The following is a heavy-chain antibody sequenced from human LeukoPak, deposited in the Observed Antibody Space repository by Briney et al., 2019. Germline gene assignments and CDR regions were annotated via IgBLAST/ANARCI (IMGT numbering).Heavy chain of an antibody. CDR1: GFTFSSYS. CDR2: ISSSSSYI. Sequence: GGSLRLSCAASGFTFSSYSMNWVRQAPGKGLEWVSSISSSSSYIYYADSVKGRFTISRDNAKNSLYLQMNSLRAEDTAVYYCARDRDVETTPGYGGQGPLVTVSS. CDR3: ARDRDVETTPGY. D-gene: IGHD5-24*01. V-gene: IGHV3-21*01. J-gene: IGHJ4*02.